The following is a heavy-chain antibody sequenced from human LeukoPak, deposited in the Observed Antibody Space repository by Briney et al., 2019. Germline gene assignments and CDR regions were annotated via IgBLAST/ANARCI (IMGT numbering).Heavy chain of an antibody. J-gene: IGHJ6*03. Sequence: GASVKVSCKASGYTFTSYGISWVRQAPGQGLEWMGWISAYNGNTNYAQKLQGRVTMTTDTSTSTAYMELRSLRSDDTAVYYCARAPGIVVVPAAPYYYYYMDLWGKGTTVTVSS. CDR1: GYTFTSYG. CDR3: ARAPGIVVVPAAPYYYYYMDL. D-gene: IGHD2-2*01. V-gene: IGHV1-18*01. CDR2: ISAYNGNT.